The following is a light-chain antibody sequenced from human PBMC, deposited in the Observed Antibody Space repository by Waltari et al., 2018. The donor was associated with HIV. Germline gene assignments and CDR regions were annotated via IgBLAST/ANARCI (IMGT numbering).Light chain of an antibody. V-gene: IGLV2-14*01. CDR2: EVS. J-gene: IGLJ1*01. CDR1: TSDVGGYNY. CDR3: SSFSSSSTPYV. Sequence: QSGLTQPASVSGSPGQPLTISCTGTTSDVGGYNYVSWYQQHPGKPPKLIIYEVSNRPSGVSNRFSGSKSGNTASLTISGLQPEDETDYYCSSFSSSSTPYVFGTGTKVTVL.